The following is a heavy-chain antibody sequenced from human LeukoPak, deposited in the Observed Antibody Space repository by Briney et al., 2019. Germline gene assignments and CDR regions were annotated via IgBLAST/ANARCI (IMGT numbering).Heavy chain of an antibody. J-gene: IGHJ4*02. CDR2: IYYSGST. Sequence: SETLSLTCTVSGGSISSYYWSWIRQPPGKGLEWIGYIYYSGSTNYNPSLKSRVTISVDTSKNQFSLKLSSVTAADTAVYYCATNPRQGDYVDYWGQGTLVTVSS. CDR1: GGSISSYY. CDR3: ATNPRQGDYVDY. V-gene: IGHV4-59*01.